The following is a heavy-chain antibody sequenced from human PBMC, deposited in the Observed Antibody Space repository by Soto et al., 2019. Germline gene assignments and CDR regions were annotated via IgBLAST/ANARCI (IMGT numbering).Heavy chain of an antibody. V-gene: IGHV3-33*01. J-gene: IGHJ4*02. CDR1: GFTFSDYG. D-gene: IGHD6-19*01. Sequence: QVPLVESGGGVVQPGRSLRLSCAASGFTFSDYGMHWVRQAPGKGLEWVAVIWHDGSEKYYADSVKGRFNISRDNSKNTLYLQVNNLRVEDTAVYYCAREGSVAGTSLIDSWGQGALVTVSS. CDR3: AREGSVAGTSLIDS. CDR2: IWHDGSEK.